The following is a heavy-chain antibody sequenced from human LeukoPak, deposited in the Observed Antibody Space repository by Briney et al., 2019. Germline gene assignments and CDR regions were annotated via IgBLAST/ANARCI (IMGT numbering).Heavy chain of an antibody. CDR3: ARYGDYVPFDY. CDR1: GGTFSSYA. D-gene: IGHD4-17*01. CDR2: INPNSGGT. J-gene: IGHJ4*02. Sequence: RASVKVSCKASGGTFSSYAISWVRQAPGQGLEWMGWINPNSGGTKYAQKFQGRVTMTRDKSISTAYMELSRLRSNDTAVYFCARYGDYVPFDYWGQGTLVTVSS. V-gene: IGHV1-2*02.